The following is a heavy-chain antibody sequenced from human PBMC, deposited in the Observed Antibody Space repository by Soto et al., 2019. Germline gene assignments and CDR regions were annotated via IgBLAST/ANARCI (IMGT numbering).Heavy chain of an antibody. Sequence: VQLLESGGGLVQPGGSLRLSCAASGFTFSSYAMSWVRQAPGKGLEWVSAISGSGGSTYYADSVKGRFTISRDNSKNTLYLQMNSLRAEDTAVYYCAKELRFGEFRPYYFDYWGQGTLVTVSS. CDR1: GFTFSSYA. J-gene: IGHJ4*02. CDR3: AKELRFGEFRPYYFDY. CDR2: ISGSGGST. D-gene: IGHD3-10*01. V-gene: IGHV3-23*01.